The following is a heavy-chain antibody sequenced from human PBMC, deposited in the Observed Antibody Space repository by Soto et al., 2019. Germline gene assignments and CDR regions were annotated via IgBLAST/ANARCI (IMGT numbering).Heavy chain of an antibody. D-gene: IGHD2-15*01. V-gene: IGHV5-10-1*01. J-gene: IGHJ5*02. Sequence: PGESLKISCKGSGYSFSSYWISWVRQMPGKGLEWMGRIDPSDSYTNYSPSFQGHVTISADKSISTAYLQWSSLKASDTAMYYCARHGPYCSGGSCYSPWFDPWGQGTLVTVSS. CDR3: ARHGPYCSGGSCYSPWFDP. CDR1: GYSFSSYW. CDR2: IDPSDSYT.